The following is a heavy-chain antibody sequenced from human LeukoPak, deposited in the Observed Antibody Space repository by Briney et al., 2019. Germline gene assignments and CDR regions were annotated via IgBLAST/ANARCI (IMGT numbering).Heavy chain of an antibody. J-gene: IGHJ3*02. CDR2: ISSSSSYI. D-gene: IGHD3-10*01. CDR1: GFTFSSYS. Sequence: GGSLRLSCAASGFTFSSYSMNWVRQAPGKGLEWVSSISSSSSYIYYADSVKGRFTISRDNAKNSLYLQMNSLRAEDTAVYYCARDKGGSGSYYDEAFDIWGQGTMVTVSS. V-gene: IGHV3-21*01. CDR3: ARDKGGSGSYYDEAFDI.